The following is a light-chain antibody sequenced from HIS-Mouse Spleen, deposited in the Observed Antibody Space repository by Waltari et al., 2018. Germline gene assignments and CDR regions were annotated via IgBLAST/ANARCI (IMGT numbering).Light chain of an antibody. CDR1: SSDVGSYYL. CDR3: CSYAGSSTFVVV. CDR2: EGS. J-gene: IGLJ2*01. V-gene: IGLV2-23*03. Sequence: QSALTQPAPVSGSPGQSITISCTGTSSDVGSYYLVSWYQQHPGKAPKLMIYEGSQRPSGVSNRFSGSKSGNTASLTISGLQAEDEADYYCCSYAGSSTFVVVFGGGTKLTVL.